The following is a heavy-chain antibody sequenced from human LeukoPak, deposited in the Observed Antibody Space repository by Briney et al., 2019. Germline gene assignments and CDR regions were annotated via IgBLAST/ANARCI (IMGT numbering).Heavy chain of an antibody. D-gene: IGHD2-15*01. Sequence: PSETLSLTCTVSGGSVSSGSYYWSWIRHPPGQGLEWIGYMYSSGISSYNPSLKSRVTISIDTSKNQFSLKLRSATAADTAVYFCARGGNWLGPWGQGTLVTVSS. J-gene: IGHJ5*02. CDR2: MYSSGIS. V-gene: IGHV4-61*01. CDR1: GGSVSSGSYY. CDR3: ARGGNWLGP.